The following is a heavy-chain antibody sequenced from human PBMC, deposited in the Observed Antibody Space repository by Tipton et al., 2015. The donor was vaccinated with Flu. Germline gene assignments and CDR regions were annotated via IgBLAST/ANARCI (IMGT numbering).Heavy chain of an antibody. D-gene: IGHD6-13*01. CDR1: GYTFTGYY. CDR2: INPNSGGT. Sequence: QLVQSGAETKKPGASVKVSCKASGYTFTGYYMHWVRQAPGQGLEWMGWINPNSGGTNSAQSFQGRVTMTRDTSISTAYMEMTRLRSDDTAVYYCATVKPTGYLGTAAGRCDTWGQGTLVTVSS. V-gene: IGHV1-2*02. J-gene: IGHJ5*02. CDR3: ATVKPTGYLGTAAGRCDT.